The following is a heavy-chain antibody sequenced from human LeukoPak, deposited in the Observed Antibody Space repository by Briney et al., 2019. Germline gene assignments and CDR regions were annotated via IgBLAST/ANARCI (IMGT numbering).Heavy chain of an antibody. CDR1: GESLNYYY. CDR3: ASGAWAARLNS. D-gene: IGHD4-23*01. J-gene: IGHJ4*02. V-gene: IGHV4-34*12. CDR2: IFDGKTI. Sequence: PSETLTLTCAVYGESLNYYYWSWIRQSPGKGLEWIGDIFDGKTINYNPSLKSRVTISAATSSQQFSLNLKSVTAADTAVYFCASGAWAARLNSWAQGALVIVSS.